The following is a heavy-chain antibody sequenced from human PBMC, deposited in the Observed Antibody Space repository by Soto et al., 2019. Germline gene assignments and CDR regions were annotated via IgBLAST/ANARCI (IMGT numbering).Heavy chain of an antibody. CDR2: ISAYNGNT. V-gene: IGHV1-18*01. D-gene: IGHD3-10*01. CDR1: GYTFTSYG. Sequence: ASVRVSCKASGYTFTSYGISWVRQAPGQGLEWMGWISAYNGNTNYAQKLQGRVTMTTDTSASTAYMELSSLRSEDTAVYYCAREWSPEGSYYYSGMDVWGQGTTVTVAS. CDR3: AREWSPEGSYYYSGMDV. J-gene: IGHJ6*02.